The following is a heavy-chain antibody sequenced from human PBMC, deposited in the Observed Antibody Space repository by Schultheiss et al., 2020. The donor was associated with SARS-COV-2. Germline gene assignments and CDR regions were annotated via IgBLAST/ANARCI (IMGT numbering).Heavy chain of an antibody. V-gene: IGHV3-73*01. CDR1: GFTVSSYG. D-gene: IGHD5-18*01. J-gene: IGHJ5*02. CDR3: TRNSNSSGWCDP. CDR2: IRSKARNYAT. Sequence: GESLTISCASSGFTVSSYGMHWVRQAPGKGLEWVGRIRSKARNYATTYAASVKGRFIISRDESRNTSYLQMNSLKIEDTAEYYCTRNSNSSGWCDPWGQGNLVTVYS.